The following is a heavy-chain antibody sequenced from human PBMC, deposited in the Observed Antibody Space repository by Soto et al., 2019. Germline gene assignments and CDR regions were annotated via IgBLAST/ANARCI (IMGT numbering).Heavy chain of an antibody. CDR1: GFTFSSYG. Sequence: QVQLVESGGGVVQPGRSLRLSCAASGFTFSSYGMHWVRQAPGKGLEWVAVIWYDGSKKYYADYVKGRFTISRDNSKNTLYLQMNSLRAEDTAVYYCARGDNSWSSYYYYYGMDVWGQGTTVTVSS. CDR2: IWYDGSKK. D-gene: IGHD3-3*01. V-gene: IGHV3-33*01. CDR3: ARGDNSWSSYYYYYGMDV. J-gene: IGHJ6*02.